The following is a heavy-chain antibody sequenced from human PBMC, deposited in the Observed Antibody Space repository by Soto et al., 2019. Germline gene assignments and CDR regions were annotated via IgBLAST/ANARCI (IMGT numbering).Heavy chain of an antibody. CDR3: AHNIQWQWLENNAFDI. D-gene: IGHD6-19*01. CDR1: GFSLSTSGVG. Sequence: QITLKESGPTLVKPTQTLTLTCTFSGFSLSTSGVGVGWIRQPPGKALEWLALIYWDDDKRYSPSLNSRLTITKDTAKNQVVLTMTNMDPVDTATYYYAHNIQWQWLENNAFDIWGQGTMVTVSS. V-gene: IGHV2-5*02. CDR2: IYWDDDK. J-gene: IGHJ3*02.